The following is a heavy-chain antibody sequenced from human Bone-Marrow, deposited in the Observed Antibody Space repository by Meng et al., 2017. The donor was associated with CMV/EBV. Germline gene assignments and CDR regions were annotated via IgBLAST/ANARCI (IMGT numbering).Heavy chain of an antibody. CDR3: TTGPAAIRGYY. D-gene: IGHD2-2*01. Sequence: GESLKISCAASGFTFSSYAMSWVRQAPGKGLEWVGRIKSKIDGGATDYAAAVKGRFTISTDDSGTTLYLQMNSLKTEDTAVYYCTTGPAAIRGYYWGQGTLVTVSS. CDR2: IKSKIDGGAT. V-gene: IGHV3-15*01. CDR1: GFTFSSYA. J-gene: IGHJ4*02.